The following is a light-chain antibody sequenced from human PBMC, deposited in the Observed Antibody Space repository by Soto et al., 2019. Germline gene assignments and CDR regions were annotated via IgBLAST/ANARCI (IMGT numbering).Light chain of an antibody. V-gene: IGLV2-18*02. CDR2: DVS. J-gene: IGLJ1*01. Sequence: QSALTQPPSVSGSPGHSVAISCTGTSSDVGSYNRVSWYQQPPGSAPKLMIYDVSNRPSGVPDRFSGSKSGNAASLTISRLQAEDEADYYCSSYTSSNTYVFGTGTKVTVL. CDR1: SSDVGSYNR. CDR3: SSYTSSNTYV.